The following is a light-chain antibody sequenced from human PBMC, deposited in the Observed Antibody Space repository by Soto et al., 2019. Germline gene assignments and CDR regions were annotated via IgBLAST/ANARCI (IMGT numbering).Light chain of an antibody. J-gene: IGKJ5*01. CDR3: QFYGSSLIT. Sequence: IVLTPSPGTLSLSPVETATLSCRASQIIKTFYFGWYQQKPGPSPRLLIYGVYSRATGTPDRFSGSGSGTDFTLTISRLEPEDSAVYYCQFYGSSLITFGQGTRLEIK. CDR2: GVY. CDR1: QIIKTFY. V-gene: IGKV3-20*01.